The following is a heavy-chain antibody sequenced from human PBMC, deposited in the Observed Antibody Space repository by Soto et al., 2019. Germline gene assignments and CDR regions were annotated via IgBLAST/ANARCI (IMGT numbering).Heavy chain of an antibody. CDR3: AIPILAYCGGDCYFHYGMDV. V-gene: IGHV1-69*01. CDR1: GGTFSSYA. J-gene: IGHJ6*02. CDR2: IIPIFGTA. D-gene: IGHD2-21*02. Sequence: QVQLVQSGAEVKKPGSSVKVSCKASGGTFSSYAISWVRQAPGQGLEWMGGIIPIFGTANYAQKVQGRVTITADESTSTAYMELSSLRSEDTAVYYCAIPILAYCGGDCYFHYGMDVWGQGTTVTVSS.